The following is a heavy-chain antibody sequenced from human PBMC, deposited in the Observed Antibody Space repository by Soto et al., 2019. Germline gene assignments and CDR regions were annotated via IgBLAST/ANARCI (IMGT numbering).Heavy chain of an antibody. V-gene: IGHV3-74*01. CDR3: TRGLRPSSAETGAY. D-gene: IGHD3-10*01. CDR1: GFDFSYYW. J-gene: IGHJ1*01. Sequence: GGSLRLSCVTSGFDFSYYWIHWIRQAPGKGLVWVSRIDPDGTTTNYADSVKGRFTVSRDSAKDTAYLQMDSLTADDTALYYCTRGLRPSSAETGAYWGPGTLVTVSS. CDR2: IDPDGTTT.